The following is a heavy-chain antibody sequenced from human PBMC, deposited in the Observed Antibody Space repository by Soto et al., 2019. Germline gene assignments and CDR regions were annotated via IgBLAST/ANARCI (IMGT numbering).Heavy chain of an antibody. V-gene: IGHV4-4*07. CDR2: IYTSGST. Sequence: SETLSLTCTVSGGSVSNFYWNWIRQPAGKRLEWIGRIYTSGSTNYNPSLRSRVTMSIDTSRNQFSLKLNSVTAADTAVYYCARSSHKESWFDPWGQGTLVTVSS. D-gene: IGHD6-13*01. CDR3: ARSSHKESWFDP. J-gene: IGHJ5*02. CDR1: GGSVSNFY.